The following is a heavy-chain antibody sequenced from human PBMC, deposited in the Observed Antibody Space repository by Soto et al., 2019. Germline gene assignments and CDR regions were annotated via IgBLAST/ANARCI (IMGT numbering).Heavy chain of an antibody. CDR1: GGSISSSNW. V-gene: IGHV4-4*02. D-gene: IGHD2-15*01. Sequence: QVQLQESGPGLVKPSGTLSLTCAVSGGSISSSNWWSWVRQPPGKGLEWIGDIYHSGSTNYNPSLKSRVTISVDKSKNQFSLKLSSVTAADTAVYYCARTIYCSGGSCYSTVTTPFYYWGQGTLVTVSS. CDR2: IYHSGST. J-gene: IGHJ4*02. CDR3: ARTIYCSGGSCYSTVTTPFYY.